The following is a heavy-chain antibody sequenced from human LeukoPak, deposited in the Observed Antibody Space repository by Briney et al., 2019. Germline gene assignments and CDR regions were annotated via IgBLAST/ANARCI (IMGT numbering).Heavy chain of an antibody. D-gene: IGHD6-19*01. CDR1: GFTFSSYA. CDR3: ATSIAVAGTGYDAFDI. J-gene: IGHJ3*02. CDR2: ISGSGGST. V-gene: IGHV3-23*01. Sequence: PGGSLRLSCAASGFTFSSYAMSWVRQAPGKGLEWVSAISGSGGSTYYADSVKGRFTISRDNSKNTLYLQMNSLRAEDTAVYYCATSIAVAGTGYDAFDIWGQGTMVTVSS.